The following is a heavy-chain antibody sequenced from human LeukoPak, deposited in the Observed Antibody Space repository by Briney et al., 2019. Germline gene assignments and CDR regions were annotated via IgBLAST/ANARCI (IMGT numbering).Heavy chain of an antibody. D-gene: IGHD3-22*01. CDR2: TYYRSKWYR. J-gene: IGHJ4*02. CDR3: ASQHYYDRNGYYPPFDS. Sequence: SQTLSLTCAISEDTIFSDSAAWNWIRQSPSRGLEWLGRTYYRSKWYRDYAASVTSRITINPDTSKNQVSLQLNSVTPEDTAVYYCASQHYYDRNGYYPPFDSWGQGILVTVSS. CDR1: EDTIFSDSAA. V-gene: IGHV6-1*01.